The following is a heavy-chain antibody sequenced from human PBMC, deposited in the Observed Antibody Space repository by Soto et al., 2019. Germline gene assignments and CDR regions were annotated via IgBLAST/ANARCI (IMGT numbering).Heavy chain of an antibody. V-gene: IGHV4-30-2*01. J-gene: IGHJ6*02. Sequence: SETLSLTCAVSGGSISSGGYSWSWIRQPPGKGLEWIGYIYHSGSTYYNPSLKSRVTISVDTSKNQFSLKLSSVTAADTAVYYCARDPGSSTGYYGMDVWGQGTTVTVSS. CDR1: GGSISSGGYS. CDR3: ARDPGSSTGYYGMDV. CDR2: IYHSGST. D-gene: IGHD6-6*01.